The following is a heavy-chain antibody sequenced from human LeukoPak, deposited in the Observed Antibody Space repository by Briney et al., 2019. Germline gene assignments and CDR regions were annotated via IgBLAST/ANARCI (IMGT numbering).Heavy chain of an antibody. D-gene: IGHD6-13*01. CDR2: ISGSGYVT. CDR1: GLTFSSSA. V-gene: IGHV3-23*01. Sequence: GGSLRLSCAASGLTFSSSAMSWVRQAPGKGLEWVSSISGSGYVTYYADSVKGRFTLSRDNFENTLYLRMNSLRAEDTAVYYCAINGSSWYDYWGQGTPVTVSS. CDR3: AINGSSWYDY. J-gene: IGHJ4*02.